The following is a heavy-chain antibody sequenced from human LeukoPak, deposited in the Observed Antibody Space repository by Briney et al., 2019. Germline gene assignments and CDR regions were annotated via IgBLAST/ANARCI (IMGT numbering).Heavy chain of an antibody. Sequence: PGGSLRLSCAASGFTFSTYWMTWVRQAPGKGLEWVANIKEDGSEKYYVDSVKGWFTISRDNAKNSLYLQMNTLRAEDTAVYYCTRDTGCSGGTCYSFYDSWGQGTLVTVSS. CDR1: GFTFSTYW. D-gene: IGHD2-15*01. CDR3: TRDTGCSGGTCYSFYDS. CDR2: IKEDGSEK. V-gene: IGHV3-7*01. J-gene: IGHJ4*02.